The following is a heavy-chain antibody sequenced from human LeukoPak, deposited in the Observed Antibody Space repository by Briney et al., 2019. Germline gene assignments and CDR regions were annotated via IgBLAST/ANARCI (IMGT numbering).Heavy chain of an antibody. D-gene: IGHD5-18*01. J-gene: IGHJ4*02. CDR1: GRTFSSYA. V-gene: IGHV1-46*01. Sequence: SVKVSCKASGRTFSSYAISWVRQPSGQGLEWMGIINPSGGSTSYAQKFQGRVTMTRDTSTSTVYMELSSLRSEETAVYYCARQSRYSYGREDFDYWGQGTLVTVSS. CDR3: ARQSRYSYGREDFDY. CDR2: INPSGGST.